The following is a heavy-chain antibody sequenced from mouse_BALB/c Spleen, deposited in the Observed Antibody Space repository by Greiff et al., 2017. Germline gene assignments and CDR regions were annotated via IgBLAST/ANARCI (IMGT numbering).Heavy chain of an antibody. CDR2: IYPGNSGT. CDR1: GYTFTSYW. J-gene: IGHJ4*01. D-gene: IGHD2-1*01. V-gene: IGHV1-5*01. CDR3: ADSWELHNAMDY. Sequence: VQLQQSGTVLARPGASVKMSCKASGYTFTSYWMHWVKQRPGQGLEWIGAIYPGNSGTSYNQKFKGKAKLTAVTSTNTAYMELSSLTNEDSAVYYCADSWELHNAMDYWGQGTSVTVSS.